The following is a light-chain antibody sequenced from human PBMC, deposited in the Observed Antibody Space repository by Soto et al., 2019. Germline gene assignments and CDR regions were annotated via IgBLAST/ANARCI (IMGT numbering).Light chain of an antibody. V-gene: IGKV1-5*01. Sequence: DIQLTQSPATLSPSVGERATITCRASQSISQSLAWYQQRPGKSPKLLIYDASRRDSGIPYRFTGSGFGTEFTLTISRLQPDDFAAYYCQQYNRYAWTFGQGTKVDIK. CDR3: QQYNRYAWT. J-gene: IGKJ1*01. CDR1: QSISQS. CDR2: DAS.